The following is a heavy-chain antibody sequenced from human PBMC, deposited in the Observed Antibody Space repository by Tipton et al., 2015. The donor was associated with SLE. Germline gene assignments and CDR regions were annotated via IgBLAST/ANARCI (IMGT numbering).Heavy chain of an antibody. Sequence: SLRLSCSASGFTFSSYSMSWVRQAPGKGLEWVSIIGAGGTTYYGDSVNGRFTISSDNSMDTLYLRMHSLRAEDTAVYYCARATGILRDYLDPWGLGTLVTVSS. CDR3: ARATGILRDYLDP. V-gene: IGHV3-23*01. CDR2: IIGAGGTT. D-gene: IGHD4-11*01. J-gene: IGHJ5*02. CDR1: GFTFSSYS.